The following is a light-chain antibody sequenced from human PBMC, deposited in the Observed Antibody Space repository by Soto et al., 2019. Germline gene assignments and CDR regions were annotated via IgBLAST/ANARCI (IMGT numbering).Light chain of an antibody. V-gene: IGLV2-8*01. J-gene: IGLJ1*01. Sequence: QSVLTQPPSASGSPGQSVTISCTGTSSDVGGYNYVSWYQQHPGKAPKLIIYEVSQRPSGVPDRFSGSKSGNTASLTVSGLQAEDEADYYCRSYAGGNNFYVFGAGTKVTVL. CDR1: SSDVGGYNY. CDR2: EVS. CDR3: RSYAGGNNFYV.